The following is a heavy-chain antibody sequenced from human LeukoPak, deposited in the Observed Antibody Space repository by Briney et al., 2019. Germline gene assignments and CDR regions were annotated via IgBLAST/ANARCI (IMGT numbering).Heavy chain of an antibody. V-gene: IGHV1-2*06. CDR3: ARASRSVAGTFVY. J-gene: IGHJ4*02. Sequence: ASVTVSCTASGYTFTGYYMHWVRQAPGQGLEWMGRINPNSGGTNYAQKFQGRVTMTRDTSISTAYMELSRLRSDDTAVYYCARASRSVAGTFVYWGQGTLVTVSS. D-gene: IGHD6-19*01. CDR1: GYTFTGYY. CDR2: INPNSGGT.